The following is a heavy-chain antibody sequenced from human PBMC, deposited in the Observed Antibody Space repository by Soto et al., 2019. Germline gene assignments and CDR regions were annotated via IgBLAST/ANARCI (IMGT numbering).Heavy chain of an antibody. CDR3: ARERYYYGSGSYYVPSAYSNYYYYGMDV. CDR2: IIPIFGTA. V-gene: IGHV1-69*13. D-gene: IGHD3-10*01. J-gene: IGHJ6*02. CDR1: GGTFSSYA. Sequence: EASVKVSCKASGGTFSSYAISWVRQAPGQGLEWMGGIIPIFGTANYAQKFQGRVTITADESTSTAYMELSSLRSEDTAVYYCARERYYYGSGSYYVPSAYSNYYYYGMDVWGQGTTVPVSS.